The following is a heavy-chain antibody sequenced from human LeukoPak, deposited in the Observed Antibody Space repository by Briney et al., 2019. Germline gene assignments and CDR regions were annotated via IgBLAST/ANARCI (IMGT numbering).Heavy chain of an antibody. CDR3: ARIGTYAEFDY. CDR1: GYSFTTCW. CDR2: INPVDSET. Sequence: GESLKISCKGSGYSFTTCWIGWVRQMPGKGLEWMGIINPVDSETRYSPSFQGQVTISEDKSITTAYLQWSNLKATDTAMYFCARIGTYAEFDYWGQGSLVTVSS. D-gene: IGHD6-13*01. J-gene: IGHJ4*02. V-gene: IGHV5-51*01.